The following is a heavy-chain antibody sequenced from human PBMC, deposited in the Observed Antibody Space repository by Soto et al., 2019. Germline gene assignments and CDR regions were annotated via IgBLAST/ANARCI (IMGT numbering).Heavy chain of an antibody. CDR1: GFTFSSYA. V-gene: IGHV3-23*01. J-gene: IGHJ4*02. Sequence: EVQLLESGGGLVQPGGSLRLSCAASGFTFSSYAMSWVRQAPGKGLEWVSAISGSGGSTYYADSVKGRFTISRDNSKNTLYLQMNSRIAEDTAVYYCAKGLYGDYREYLDYGGQGTLVTDSS. CDR2: ISGSGGST. D-gene: IGHD4-17*01. CDR3: AKGLYGDYREYLDY.